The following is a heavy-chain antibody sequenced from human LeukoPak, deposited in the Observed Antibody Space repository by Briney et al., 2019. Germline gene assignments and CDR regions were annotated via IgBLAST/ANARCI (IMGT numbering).Heavy chain of an antibody. Sequence: GGSLRLSCAVSGFTFSNYWMSWVRQAPGKGLEWVASIKQDGSGTYYVDSVKGRFTISRDNAKNSLYLQMNSLRAEDTAVYYCARDICGGDCYAYFDYWGQGTLVTVSS. D-gene: IGHD2-21*02. CDR3: ARDICGGDCYAYFDY. CDR2: IKQDGSGT. J-gene: IGHJ4*02. V-gene: IGHV3-7*01. CDR1: GFTFSNYW.